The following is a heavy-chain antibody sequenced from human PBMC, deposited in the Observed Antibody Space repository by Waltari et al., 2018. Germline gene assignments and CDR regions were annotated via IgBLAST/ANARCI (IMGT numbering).Heavy chain of an antibody. D-gene: IGHD3-16*01. J-gene: IGHJ4*02. CDR1: GFTFRNTW. V-gene: IGHV3-15*01. CDR2: IKSRSAGRTT. CDR3: TTDRFD. Sequence: EVQLVESGGGLVMPGGSLRLSCAASGFTFRNTWMSWVRQAPGKGLEGVGRIKSRSAGRTTDYTSPVKGRFTISRDDSQNTLHLQMNSLKTEDTAVYYCTTDRFDWGQGILVTVSS.